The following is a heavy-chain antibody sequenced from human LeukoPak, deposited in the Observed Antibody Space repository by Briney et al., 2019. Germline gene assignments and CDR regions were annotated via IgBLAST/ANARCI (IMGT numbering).Heavy chain of an antibody. V-gene: IGHV3-23*01. CDR1: GFTFSSYA. CDR2: ISDSGGTT. CDR3: AKRYGLGSSPFDY. J-gene: IGHJ4*02. Sequence: QSGGSLRLSCAASGFTFSSYAMSWVRQAPGKGLEWVSSISDSGGTTYYADSVKGRFTISRDKSKNTLYLQMNSLRAEDTAIYYCAKRYGLGSSPFDYSGQGALVTVSS. D-gene: IGHD3-10*01.